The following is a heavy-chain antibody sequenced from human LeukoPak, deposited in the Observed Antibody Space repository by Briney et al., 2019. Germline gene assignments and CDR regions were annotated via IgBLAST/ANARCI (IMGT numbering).Heavy chain of an antibody. V-gene: IGHV4-59*01. CDR2: IYYSGST. Sequence: SETLSLTCTVSGGSISIYYCSWIRQPPGKGLEWIGYIYYSGSTNYNPSLKSRVTISVDTSKNQFSLKLSSVTAADTAVYYCAKDRVGGWLQGYDAFDIWGQGTMVTVSS. CDR3: AKDRVGGWLQGYDAFDI. D-gene: IGHD5-24*01. CDR1: GGSISIYY. J-gene: IGHJ3*02.